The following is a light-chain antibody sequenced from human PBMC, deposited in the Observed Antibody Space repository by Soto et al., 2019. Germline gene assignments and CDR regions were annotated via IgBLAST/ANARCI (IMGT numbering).Light chain of an antibody. CDR3: QKYGSSPMYT. Sequence: EIVLTQSPGTLSLPPGERATLSCRASQSVSSSYLAWYQQKPGQAPRLLIYGASSRATGIPDRFSGSGSGTDFTLTISRLEPEDFAVYYCQKYGSSPMYTFGQGTKLEI. V-gene: IGKV3-20*01. CDR1: QSVSSSY. J-gene: IGKJ2*01. CDR2: GAS.